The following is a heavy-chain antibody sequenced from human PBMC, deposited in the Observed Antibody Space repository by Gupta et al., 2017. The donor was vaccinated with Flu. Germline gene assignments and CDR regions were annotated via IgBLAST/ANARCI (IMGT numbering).Heavy chain of an antibody. CDR2: IIPIFGAA. D-gene: IGHD1-1*01. CDR3: ARGAVQKWFDS. CDR1: GGTFSSYT. Sequence: QVQLVQSGAEVKKPGSSVKVSCKASGGTFSSYTISWVRQAPGQGLEGMGGIIPIFGAANYEQHFQGRVTITADESTSTSFMEVASLRSEDSAVYYCARGAVQKWFDSWGQGTLVTVSS. J-gene: IGHJ5*01. V-gene: IGHV1-69*01.